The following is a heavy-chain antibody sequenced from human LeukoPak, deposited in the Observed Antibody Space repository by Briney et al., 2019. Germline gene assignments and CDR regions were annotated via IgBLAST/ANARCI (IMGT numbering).Heavy chain of an antibody. Sequence: SETLSLTCTVSGGSISSSSYYWGWIRQPPGKGLEWIGSIYYSGSTYYNPSLKSRVTISVDTSKNQFSLKLSSVTAADTAVYYCARLNSSGWYKSGYFDYWGQGTLVTVSS. J-gene: IGHJ4*02. V-gene: IGHV4-39*01. CDR2: IYYSGST. D-gene: IGHD6-19*01. CDR1: GGSISSSSYY. CDR3: ARLNSSGWYKSGYFDY.